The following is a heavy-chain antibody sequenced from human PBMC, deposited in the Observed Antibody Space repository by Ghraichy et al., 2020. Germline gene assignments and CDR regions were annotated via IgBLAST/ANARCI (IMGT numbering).Heavy chain of an antibody. CDR1: GGSISSGRYY. CDR3: ARGGWFDP. J-gene: IGHJ5*02. V-gene: IGHV4-61*02. CDR2: VYTTGST. Sequence: SETLSLTCTVSGGSISSGRYYWSWIRQPAGKGLEWIGRVYTTGSTDYNPSLKSRVTMSVDTSKNQFSLRLSSVTAADTAVYYCARGGWFDPWGPGTLVTVSS. D-gene: IGHD3-10*01.